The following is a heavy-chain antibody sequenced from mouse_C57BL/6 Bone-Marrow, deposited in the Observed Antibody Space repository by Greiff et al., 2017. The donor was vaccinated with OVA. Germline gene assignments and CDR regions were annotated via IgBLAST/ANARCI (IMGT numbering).Heavy chain of an antibody. V-gene: IGHV1-55*01. D-gene: IGHD1-1*01. J-gene: IGHJ3*01. CDR1: GYTFTSYW. Sequence: VQLQQPGAELVKPGASVKMSCKASGYTFTSYWITWVKQRPGQGLEWIGDIYPGSGSTDYNEKFKSKATLTVDTSSSTAYMQLSSLTSEDSAVYYCARRGYYGSSYDWFAYWGEGTLVTVSA. CDR2: IYPGSGST. CDR3: ARRGYYGSSYDWFAY.